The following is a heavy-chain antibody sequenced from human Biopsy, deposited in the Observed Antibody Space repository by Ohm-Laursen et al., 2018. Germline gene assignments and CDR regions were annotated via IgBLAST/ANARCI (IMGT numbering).Heavy chain of an antibody. D-gene: IGHD2-8*01. J-gene: IGHJ4*02. V-gene: IGHV3-33*06. Sequence: SLRLSCAASGFTFSSYGMHWVRQAPGKGLEWVAAIWYDGSNKNYADSVKGRFTISRDNSKNTLYLQMNSLRGEDTAVYHCAKCMTGGSNYYFHHCGQGTLVTVSS. CDR3: AKCMTGGSNYYFHH. CDR1: GFTFSSYG. CDR2: IWYDGSNK.